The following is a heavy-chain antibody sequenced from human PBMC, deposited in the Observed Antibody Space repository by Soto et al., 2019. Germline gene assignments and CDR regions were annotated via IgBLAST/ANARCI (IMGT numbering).Heavy chain of an antibody. CDR2: IIPIFGTA. Sequence: SVKVSCKASGGTFSSYAISWVRQAPGQGLEWMGGIIPIFGTANYAQKFQGRVTITADESTSTAYMELSSLRSEDTAVYYCARGYTAMVTYYSYGMDVWGQGTPVTVS. J-gene: IGHJ6*02. CDR3: ARGYTAMVTYYSYGMDV. V-gene: IGHV1-69*13. D-gene: IGHD5-18*01. CDR1: GGTFSSYA.